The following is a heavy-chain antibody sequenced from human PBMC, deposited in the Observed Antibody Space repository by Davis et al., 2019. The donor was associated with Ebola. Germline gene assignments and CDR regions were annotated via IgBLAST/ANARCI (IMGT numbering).Heavy chain of an antibody. Sequence: ASVKVSCKASGYTFTNFGISWVRQAPGQGLEWMGWISADKRNTNYAQNFQGRVAMTTDTSANTAYVDLRNLRSGDTAVYYCARVGTAMVTLYYYMDVWGKGTTVTVSS. CDR2: ISADKRNT. D-gene: IGHD5-18*01. J-gene: IGHJ6*03. CDR1: GYTFTNFG. CDR3: ARVGTAMVTLYYYMDV. V-gene: IGHV1-18*01.